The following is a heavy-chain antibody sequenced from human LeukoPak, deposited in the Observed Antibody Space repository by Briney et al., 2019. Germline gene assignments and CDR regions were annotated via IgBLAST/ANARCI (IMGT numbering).Heavy chain of an antibody. CDR1: GFTVSSNY. V-gene: IGHV3-53*01. J-gene: IGHJ4*02. Sequence: GGSLRLSCVASGFTVSSNYMSWVRQAPGKGLEWVSVIYIGGSTYYADSVKGRFSISRDNSKNTLYLQMNSLRAEGTAVYYCAKDGVAAAGTLDYWGQGTLVTVSS. D-gene: IGHD6-13*01. CDR3: AKDGVAAAGTLDY. CDR2: IYIGGST.